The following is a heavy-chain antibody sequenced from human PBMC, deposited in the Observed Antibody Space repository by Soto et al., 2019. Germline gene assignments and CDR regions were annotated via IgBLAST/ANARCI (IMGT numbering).Heavy chain of an antibody. Sequence: EVQLVESGGGLVQPGGSLRLSCAASGFTFSDHYMEWVRQAPGKGLEWVGRIRNKANSYTTEDGASVKGRFTISRDDSKNSLSLKMNSLKTEDTAVYSGSSAWFGEWKYFDYWVQRHLVTVSS. CDR3: SSAWFGEWKYFDY. CDR1: GFTFSDHY. J-gene: IGHJ4*02. D-gene: IGHD3-10*01. CDR2: IRNKANSYTT. V-gene: IGHV3-72*01.